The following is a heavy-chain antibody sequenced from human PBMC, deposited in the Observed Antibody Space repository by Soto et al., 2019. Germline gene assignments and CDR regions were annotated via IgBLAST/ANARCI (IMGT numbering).Heavy chain of an antibody. D-gene: IGHD3-22*01. CDR3: ARGVTTDPSTLDDAFDI. Sequence: GASVKVSCKASGGTFSSYAISWVRQAPGQGLDWMGGIIPIFGTANYAQKLQGRVTITADESTSTAYMELSSLRSEDTAVYYCARGVTTDPSTLDDAFDIWGQGTMVTVSS. V-gene: IGHV1-69*13. J-gene: IGHJ3*02. CDR1: GGTFSSYA. CDR2: IIPIFGTA.